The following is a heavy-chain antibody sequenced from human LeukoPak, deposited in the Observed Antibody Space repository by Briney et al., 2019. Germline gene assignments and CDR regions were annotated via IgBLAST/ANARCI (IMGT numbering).Heavy chain of an antibody. D-gene: IGHD6-19*01. Sequence: ASVKVSCEASGYTFTGYYMHWVRQAPGQGLEWMGWINPNSDGTNYAQKFQGRVTMTRDTSISTAYMELSRLRSDDTAVYYCARDRMPGIAVAGTNWFDPWGQGTLVTVSS. CDR3: ARDRMPGIAVAGTNWFDP. CDR2: INPNSDGT. V-gene: IGHV1-2*02. J-gene: IGHJ5*02. CDR1: GYTFTGYY.